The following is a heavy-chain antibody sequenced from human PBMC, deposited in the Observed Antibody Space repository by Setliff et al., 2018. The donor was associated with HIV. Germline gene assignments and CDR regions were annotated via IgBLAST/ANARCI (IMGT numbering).Heavy chain of an antibody. D-gene: IGHD3-3*01. V-gene: IGHV3-23*01. CDR2: ISDSGGGT. CDR1: GFTFSDYY. CDR3: ASNGFWSGYSTILDY. J-gene: IGHJ4*02. Sequence: PGGSLRLSCAASGFTFSDYYMSWIRQAPGKGLEWVSAISDSGGGTYYADSVKGRFTVSRDNSKYTLYLQMNSLRVEDTAVYYCASNGFWSGYSTILDYWGQGTLVTVSS.